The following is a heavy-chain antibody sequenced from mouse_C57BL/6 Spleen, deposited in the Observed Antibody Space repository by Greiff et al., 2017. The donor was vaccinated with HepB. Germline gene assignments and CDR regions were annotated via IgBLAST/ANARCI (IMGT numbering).Heavy chain of an antibody. Sequence: VQLQQSGPELVKPGASVKISCKASGYAFSSSWMNWVKQRPGTGLEWIGRIYPGDGDTNYNGKFKGKATLTADKSSSTAYMQLSSLTSEDSAVDFCARQGCLRGYAMDYWGQGTSVTVSS. CDR2: IYPGDGDT. V-gene: IGHV1-82*01. J-gene: IGHJ4*01. CDR1: GYAFSSSW. CDR3: ARQGCLRGYAMDY.